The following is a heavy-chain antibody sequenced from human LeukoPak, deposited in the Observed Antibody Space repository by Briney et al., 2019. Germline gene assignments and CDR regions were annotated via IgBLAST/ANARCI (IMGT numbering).Heavy chain of an antibody. CDR2: IIPIFGTA. Sequence: SVKVSCKASGGTFSSYAISWVRQAPGQGLEWMGGIIPIFGTANYAQKFQGRVTITADESTSTAYMELSSLRSEDTAVYYCAKVGQQLVRFGAFDIWGQGTMVTVSS. V-gene: IGHV1-69*13. CDR1: GGTFSSYA. J-gene: IGHJ3*02. D-gene: IGHD6-13*01. CDR3: AKVGQQLVRFGAFDI.